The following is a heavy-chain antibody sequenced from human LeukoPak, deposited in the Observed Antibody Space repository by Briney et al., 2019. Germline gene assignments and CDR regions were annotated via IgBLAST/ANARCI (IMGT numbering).Heavy chain of an antibody. J-gene: IGHJ4*02. CDR1: GGSFSGYY. V-gene: IGHV4-34*01. CDR3: ARGRIAARQQPFDY. D-gene: IGHD6-6*01. Sequence: ETLSLTCVVYGGSFSGYYWSWIRQPPGKGLEWIGEINHSGSTNYNPSLKSRVTISVDTSKNQFSLKLSSVTAADTAVYYCARGRIAARQQPFDYWGQGTLVTVSS. CDR2: INHSGST.